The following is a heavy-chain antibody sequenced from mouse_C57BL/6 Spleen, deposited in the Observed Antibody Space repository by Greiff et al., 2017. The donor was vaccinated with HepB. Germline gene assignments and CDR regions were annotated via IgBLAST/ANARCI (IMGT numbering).Heavy chain of an antibody. CDR2: FYPGSGSI. Sequence: SGAELVKPGASVKLSCKASGYTFTEYTIHWVKQRSGQGLEWIGWFYPGSGSIKYNEKFKDKATLTADKSSSTVYMELSRLTSEDSAVYFCARHEDYYGSSYYWYFDVWGTGTTVTVSS. CDR1: GYTFTEYT. J-gene: IGHJ1*03. D-gene: IGHD1-1*01. CDR3: ARHEDYYGSSYYWYFDV. V-gene: IGHV1-62-2*01.